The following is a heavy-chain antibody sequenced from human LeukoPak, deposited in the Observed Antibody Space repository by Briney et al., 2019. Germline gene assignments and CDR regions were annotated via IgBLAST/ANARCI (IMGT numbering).Heavy chain of an antibody. CDR3: AKDRRLSIAVAGFDY. CDR2: ISDDGSNK. Sequence: GRSLRLSCAASGFTFSNYGIHWVRQAPGKGREWVAVISDDGSNKYYAESVKGRFTISRDSSKNTVYLQMTSLRAEDTGLYYCAKDRRLSIAVAGFDYWGQGTLVTVSS. V-gene: IGHV3-30*18. D-gene: IGHD6-19*01. J-gene: IGHJ4*02. CDR1: GFTFSNYG.